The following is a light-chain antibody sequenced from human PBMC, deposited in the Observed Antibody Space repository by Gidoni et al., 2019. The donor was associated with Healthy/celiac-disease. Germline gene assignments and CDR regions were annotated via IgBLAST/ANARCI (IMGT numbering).Light chain of an antibody. CDR2: AAS. CDR1: QSISSY. Sequence: QMTQSPSSLSASVGDRVTITCRASQSISSYLNWYQQKPGKAPKLLIYAASSLQSGVPSRFSGSGSGTDFTLTISSLQPEDFATYYCQQSYSTLPFTFXPXTKVDIK. CDR3: QQSYSTLPFT. V-gene: IGKV1-39*01. J-gene: IGKJ3*01.